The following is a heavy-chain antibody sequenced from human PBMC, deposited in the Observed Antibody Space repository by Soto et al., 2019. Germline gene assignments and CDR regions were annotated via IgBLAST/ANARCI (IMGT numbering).Heavy chain of an antibody. D-gene: IGHD6-19*01. V-gene: IGHV3-15*07. J-gene: IGHJ4*02. CDR3: TTDCSSGWMFDY. CDR2: IKSKTDGGTT. CDR1: GFTFSNAW. Sequence: EVQLVESGGGLVKPGGSLRLSCAASGFTFSNAWMNWVRQAPGKGLEWVGRIKSKTDGGTTDYAAPVKGRFTISRDDSKNTLYLKMNSLKTEDPAVYYCTTDCSSGWMFDYWGQGTLVTVSS.